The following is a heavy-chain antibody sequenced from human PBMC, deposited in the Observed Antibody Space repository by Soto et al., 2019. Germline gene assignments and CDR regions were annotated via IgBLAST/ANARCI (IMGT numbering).Heavy chain of an antibody. CDR2: IKQDGSEK. CDR1: GFTFSSYW. J-gene: IGHJ6*02. Sequence: GGALRLSCAASGFTFSSYWMSWVRQAPGKGLEWVANIKQDGSEKYYVDSVKGRFTISRDNAKNSLYLQMNSLRAEDTAVYYCARWAVAGTVLSPHDYHYYLMAFWGQGTTVPVSS. CDR3: ARWAVAGTVLSPHDYHYYLMAF. D-gene: IGHD6-19*01. V-gene: IGHV3-7*01.